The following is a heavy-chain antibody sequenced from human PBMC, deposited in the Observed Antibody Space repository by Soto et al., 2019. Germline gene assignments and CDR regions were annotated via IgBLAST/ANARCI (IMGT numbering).Heavy chain of an antibody. Sequence: QVQLVQSGAEVKKPGSSVKVSCKASGGTFSSYMISWVRQAPGQGLEWMGRIIPILGVTNYAQKFQGRVTIIADKSTNTAYMELSSLKSEDTAVYYWARGWGGSDLKGGVDYWGQGTLVTVSS. J-gene: IGHJ4*02. D-gene: IGHD3-16*01. V-gene: IGHV1-69*02. CDR1: GGTFSSYM. CDR3: ARGWGGSDLKGGVDY. CDR2: IIPILGVT.